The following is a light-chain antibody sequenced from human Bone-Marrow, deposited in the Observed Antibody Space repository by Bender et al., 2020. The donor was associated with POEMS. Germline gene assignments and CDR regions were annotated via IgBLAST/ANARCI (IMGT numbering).Light chain of an antibody. J-gene: IGLJ1*01. CDR1: SNDVGGYNY. CDR3: SSFRSGNTYV. V-gene: IGLV2-14*01. Sequence: QSALTQPPSASGSPGQSVTISCAGTSNDVGGYNYVSWYQQHPGKAPKLMIYEVTKRPSGVSNRFSGSKSGNTASLTISGLQAEDEADYHCSSFRSGNTYVFGTGTKVTVL. CDR2: EVT.